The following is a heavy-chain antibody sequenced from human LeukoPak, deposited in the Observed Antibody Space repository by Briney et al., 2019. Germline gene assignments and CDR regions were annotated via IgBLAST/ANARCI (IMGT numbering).Heavy chain of an antibody. V-gene: IGHV3-30*04. CDR2: ISHDGSTK. CDR3: AKAGRGYSYESWFDP. J-gene: IGHJ5*02. CDR1: EFTSSKRA. D-gene: IGHD5-18*01. Sequence: GGSLRLSCAASEFTSSKRAMHWVRQAPGKRLEWVAVISHDGSTKYSADSVKGRFTISRDNAKNSLYLQMNSLRAEDMALYYCAKAGRGYSYESWFDPWGQGTLVTVSS.